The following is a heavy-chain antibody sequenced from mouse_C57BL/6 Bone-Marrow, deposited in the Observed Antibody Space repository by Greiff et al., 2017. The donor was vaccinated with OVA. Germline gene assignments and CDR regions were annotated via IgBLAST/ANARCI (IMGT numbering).Heavy chain of an antibody. V-gene: IGHV14-3*01. CDR1: GFNIKNTY. D-gene: IGHD1-1*01. Sequence: VQLQQSVAELVRPGASVKLSCTASGFNIKNTYMHWVKQRPEQGLEWIGRIVPANGNTKAAPKFQGKATITADTSSNTAYLQLSSLTSEDTAIYYCASDITTVPACVAYWGQGALVTVSA. CDR3: ASDITTVPACVAY. CDR2: IVPANGNT. J-gene: IGHJ3*01.